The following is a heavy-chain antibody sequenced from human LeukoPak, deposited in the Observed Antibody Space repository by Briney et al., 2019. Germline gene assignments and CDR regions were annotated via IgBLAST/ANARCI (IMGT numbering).Heavy chain of an antibody. V-gene: IGHV7-4-1*02. CDR1: GYTFTSYA. D-gene: IGHD6-13*01. J-gene: IGHJ3*02. CDR3: ARVVGSSWYEVWRRDQWEREADAFDI. CDR2: INTNTGNP. Sequence: ASVKVSCKASGYTFTSYAMNWVRQAPGQGLEWMGWINTNTGNPTYAQGFTGRFVFSLDTSVSTAYLQISSLKAEDTAVYYCARVVGSSWYEVWRRDQWEREADAFDIWGQGTMVTVSS.